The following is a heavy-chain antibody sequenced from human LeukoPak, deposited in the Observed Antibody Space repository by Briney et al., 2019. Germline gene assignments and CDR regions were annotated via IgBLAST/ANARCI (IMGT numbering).Heavy chain of an antibody. V-gene: IGHV3-23*01. CDR1: GFTFSSYA. D-gene: IGHD3-22*01. J-gene: IGHJ4*02. Sequence: GGSLRLSCAASGFTFSSYAMSWVRQAPGKGLEWVSAISDSGGSTYYADSVKGRFTISRDNSKNTLYLQMNSLRAEDTAVYYCAKDMYYYDSSGYHDFDYWGQGTLVTVSS. CDR2: ISDSGGST. CDR3: AKDMYYYDSSGYHDFDY.